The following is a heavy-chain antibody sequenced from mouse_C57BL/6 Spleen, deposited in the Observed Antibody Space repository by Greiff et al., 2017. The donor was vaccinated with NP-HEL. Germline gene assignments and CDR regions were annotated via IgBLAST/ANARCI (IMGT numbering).Heavy chain of an antibody. Sequence: VQLQQPGAELVKPGASVKMSCKASGYTFTSYWITWVKQRPGQGLEWIGDIYPGSGSTNYNEKFKSKATLTVDTSSSTAYMQLSSLTSEDSAVYYCARSDYSNLREGYFDVWGTGTTVTVSS. CDR2: IYPGSGST. J-gene: IGHJ1*03. D-gene: IGHD2-5*01. CDR3: ARSDYSNLREGYFDV. CDR1: GYTFTSYW. V-gene: IGHV1-55*01.